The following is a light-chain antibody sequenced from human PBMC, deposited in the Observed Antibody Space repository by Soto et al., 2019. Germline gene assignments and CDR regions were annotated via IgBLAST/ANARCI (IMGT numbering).Light chain of an antibody. CDR1: SGHSSYA. J-gene: IGLJ2*01. V-gene: IGLV4-69*01. CDR2: LKSDGSH. CDR3: QTWASGIRV. Sequence: QPVLTQSPSASAPLGASVELTCTLNSGHSSYAIAWHQQQPEKGPRFLMRLKSDGSHTKGDGIPDRFSGSSSGAERYLTISSLQSEDEADYYCQTWASGIRVFGGGTQLTVL.